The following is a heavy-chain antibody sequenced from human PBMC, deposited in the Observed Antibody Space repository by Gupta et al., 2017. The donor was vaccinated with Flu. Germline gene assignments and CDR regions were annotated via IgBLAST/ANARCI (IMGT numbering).Heavy chain of an antibody. CDR3: ARHQNKQWLVFL. CDR1: GGSISSSSYY. CDR2: IYYSGST. V-gene: IGHV4-39*01. J-gene: IGHJ4*02. D-gene: IGHD6-19*01. Sequence: QLQLQESGPGLVKPSETLSLTCTVSGGSISSSSYYWGWIRQPPGKGLEWIGSIYYSGSTYYNPSLKSRVTISVDTSKNQFSLKLSSVTAADTAVYYCARHQNKQWLVFLWGQGTLVTVSS.